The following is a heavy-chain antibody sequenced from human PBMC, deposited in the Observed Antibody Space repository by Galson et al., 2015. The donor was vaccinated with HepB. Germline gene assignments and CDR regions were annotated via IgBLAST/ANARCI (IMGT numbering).Heavy chain of an antibody. J-gene: IGHJ4*02. CDR1: GGSISTYY. CDR3: AGARDTSGYYTDRFDY. D-gene: IGHD3-22*01. Sequence: ETLSLTCTVSGGSISTYYWSWIRQPAGKGLEWIGRISTSGGTNYNPSLKSRVTMSVDTSKNQFSLKLSSVTAADTAVYYCAGARDTSGYYTDRFDYWGQGTLVTVSS. CDR2: ISTSGGT. V-gene: IGHV4-4*07.